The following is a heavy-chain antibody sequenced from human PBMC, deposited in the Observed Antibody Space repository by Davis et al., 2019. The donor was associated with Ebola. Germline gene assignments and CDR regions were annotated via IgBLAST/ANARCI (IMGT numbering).Heavy chain of an antibody. CDR3: ARVYNWGFDF. CDR2: ISGGYT. Sequence: GESLKISCAASGFSFTSYSMNWVRQAPGKRLEWVAYISGGYTYYAESVKGRFTISRDSAKDSLYLHMDSLRDDDTAVYYCARVYNWGFDFWGQGTLVTVSS. V-gene: IGHV3-48*02. J-gene: IGHJ4*02. D-gene: IGHD1-20*01. CDR1: GFSFTSYS.